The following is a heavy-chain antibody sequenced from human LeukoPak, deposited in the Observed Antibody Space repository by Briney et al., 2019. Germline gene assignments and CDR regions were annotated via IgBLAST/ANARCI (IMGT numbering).Heavy chain of an antibody. CDR3: AREGYYGSGSPPSSYFDY. Sequence: PGGSLRLSCAASGFTFSSSAMSWVRQAPGKGLEWVAVTSSDLNVKLYADSVKGRFTISRDNSRSTLYLQMNSLRPEDTAIYYCAREGYYGSGSPPSSYFDYWGQGTLVTVSS. CDR1: GFTFSSSA. V-gene: IGHV3-30*03. CDR2: TSSDLNVK. J-gene: IGHJ4*02. D-gene: IGHD3-10*01.